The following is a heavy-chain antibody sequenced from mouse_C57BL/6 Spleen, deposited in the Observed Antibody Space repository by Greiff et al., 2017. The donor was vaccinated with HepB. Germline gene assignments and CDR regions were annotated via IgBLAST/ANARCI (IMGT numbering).Heavy chain of an antibody. CDR1: GFNIKDYY. D-gene: IGHD1-1*01. Sequence: EVQLQQSGAELVKPGASVKLSCTASGFNIKDYYMHWVKQRTEQGLEWIGRIDPEDGETKYAPKFPGKATITADASSNTAYLQLSSLTSEDTTVYYCASYYGSPDWGQGTTLTVSS. CDR2: IDPEDGET. J-gene: IGHJ2*01. V-gene: IGHV14-2*01. CDR3: ASYYGSPD.